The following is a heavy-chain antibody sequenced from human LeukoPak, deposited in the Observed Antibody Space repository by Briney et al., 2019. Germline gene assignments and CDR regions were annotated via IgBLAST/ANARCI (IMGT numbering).Heavy chain of an antibody. CDR1: GFTFSSYA. CDR2: ISGGAGTP. J-gene: IGHJ4*02. CDR3: PKRRTTVITMDYFDY. V-gene: IGHV3-23*01. Sequence: PGGSLRLSCAASGFTFSSYAMSWVRQAPGKGLEWVSGISGGAGTPYYADSVKGRFTISRDNSKSTLYLQMTSLRAEDTAVYYCPKRRTTVITMDYFDYWGQGTLVTVSS. D-gene: IGHD4-17*01.